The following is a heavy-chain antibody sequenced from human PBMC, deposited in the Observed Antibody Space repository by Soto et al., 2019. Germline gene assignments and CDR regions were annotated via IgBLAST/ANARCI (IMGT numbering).Heavy chain of an antibody. CDR2: VKSKTHGGTT. Sequence: LRLSCAGSGFTFSNAWMNWVRQAPGKGLERVGRVKSKTHGGTTDYAAPVKGRFTISRDDSENTVFLQMNSLKTEDTAVYYCATGGYYPDYWGQGTLVTVSS. J-gene: IGHJ4*02. CDR3: ATGGYYPDY. CDR1: GFTFSNAW. D-gene: IGHD3-10*01. V-gene: IGHV3-15*01.